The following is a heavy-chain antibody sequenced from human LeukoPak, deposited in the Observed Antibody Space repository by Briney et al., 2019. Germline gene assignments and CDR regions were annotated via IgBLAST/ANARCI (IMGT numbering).Heavy chain of an antibody. CDR2: IKQDGSEK. CDR3: AREPEGGNVDY. D-gene: IGHD1-1*01. J-gene: IGHJ4*02. V-gene: IGHV3-7*03. CDR1: GFTFSSYW. Sequence: GGSLRLSCAASGFTFSSYWMSWVRRAPGKGLEWVANIKQDGSEKYYVDSVKGRFTISRDNAKNSLYLQMNSLRAEDTAVYYCAREPEGGNVDYWGQGTLVTVSS.